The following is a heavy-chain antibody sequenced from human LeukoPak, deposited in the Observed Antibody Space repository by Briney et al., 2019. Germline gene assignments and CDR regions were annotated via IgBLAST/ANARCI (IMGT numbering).Heavy chain of an antibody. J-gene: IGHJ6*03. Sequence: SETLSLTCTVSGGSISSYYWSWIWQPAGKGLEWIGRIYTSGSTNYNPSLKSRVTMSVDTSKNQFSLKLSSVTAADTAVYYCARDERAAMRYYYYYYMDVWGKGTTVTISS. D-gene: IGHD2-2*01. CDR1: GGSISSYY. V-gene: IGHV4-4*07. CDR3: ARDERAAMRYYYYYYMDV. CDR2: IYTSGST.